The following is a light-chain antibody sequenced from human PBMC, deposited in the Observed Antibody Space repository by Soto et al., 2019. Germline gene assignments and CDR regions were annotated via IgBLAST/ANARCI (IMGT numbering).Light chain of an antibody. CDR2: QVN. CDR1: SSDVGNYNY. CDR3: TSYSGVNQVL. J-gene: IGLJ3*02. Sequence: QSALTQPPSASGSPGQSVTISCTGTSSDVGNYNYVSWYQQHPGKAPRLMIYQVNKRPSGVPDRFSGSKSGNTASLTVSVLQAEDEADYYCTSYSGVNQVLFGGGTQLTVL. V-gene: IGLV2-8*01.